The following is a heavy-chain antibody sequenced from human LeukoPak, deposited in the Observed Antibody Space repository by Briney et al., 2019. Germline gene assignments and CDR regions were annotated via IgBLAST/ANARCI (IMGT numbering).Heavy chain of an antibody. J-gene: IGHJ5*02. V-gene: IGHV4-34*01. CDR2: INHSGST. D-gene: IGHD2-2*01. Sequence: SETLSLTCAVYGGSFSGYYWSWIRQPPGKGLEWIGEINHSGSTNYNPSLKSRVTISVDTSKTQFSLKLSSVTAADTAVYYCARGSFVVVPAAIAPFDPWGQGTLVTVSS. CDR3: ARGSFVVVPAAIAPFDP. CDR1: GGSFSGYY.